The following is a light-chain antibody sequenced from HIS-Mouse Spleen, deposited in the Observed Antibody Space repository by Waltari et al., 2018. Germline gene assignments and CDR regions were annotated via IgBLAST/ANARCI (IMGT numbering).Light chain of an antibody. CDR2: ADS. J-gene: IGLJ2*01. CDR1: ALPKKY. V-gene: IGLV3-10*01. CDR3: YSTDSSGNHRV. Sequence: SYELTQPPSVSVSPGQTARITCSGDALPKKYAYWYQQKSGQAPVLVIYADSKRPSGIPERSPGSSSGTMATLTISGAQVEDEADYYCYSTDSSGNHRVFGGGTKLTVL.